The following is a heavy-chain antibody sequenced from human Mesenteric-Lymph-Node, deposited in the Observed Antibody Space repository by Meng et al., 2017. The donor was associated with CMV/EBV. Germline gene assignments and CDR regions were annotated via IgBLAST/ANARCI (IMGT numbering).Heavy chain of an antibody. Sequence: GESLKISCAASGFTFSGYGMHWVRQAPGKGLEWVAFIHFDGSIKSYADSVKGRFTISRDNAKNTLYLQMNSLRAEDTALYYCVFYDFWSDYHNYWGQGTLVTVSS. CDR1: GFTFSGYG. CDR3: VFYDFWSDYHNY. V-gene: IGHV3-30*02. CDR2: IHFDGSIK. J-gene: IGHJ4*02. D-gene: IGHD3-3*01.